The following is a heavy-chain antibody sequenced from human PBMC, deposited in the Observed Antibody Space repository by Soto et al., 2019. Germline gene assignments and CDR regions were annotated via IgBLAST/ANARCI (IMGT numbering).Heavy chain of an antibody. CDR2: IYYSGST. CDR1: GGSISSYY. CDR3: ARDSLGFTNWFDP. D-gene: IGHD5-12*01. J-gene: IGHJ5*02. Sequence: SETLALTCTVSGGSISSYYWSWIRQPPGKGLEWIGYIYYSGSTNYNPSLKSRVTISVDTSKNQFSLKLSSVTAADTAVYYCARDSLGFTNWFDPWGQGTLVTXSS. V-gene: IGHV4-59*01.